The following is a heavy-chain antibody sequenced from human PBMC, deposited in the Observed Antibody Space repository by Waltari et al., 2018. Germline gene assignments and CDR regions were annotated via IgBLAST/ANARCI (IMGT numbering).Heavy chain of an antibody. V-gene: IGHV4-39*07. D-gene: IGHD3-3*01. CDR3: ASRFFGVVINAFDI. J-gene: IGHJ3*02. Sequence: QLQLQESGPGLVKPSETLSLTCTVSGGSLSSSSYYWGWIRRPPGKGLEWIGSIYYSGSTYYNPSLKSRVTISVDTSKNQFSLKLSSVTAADTAVYYCASRFFGVVINAFDIWGQGTMVTVSS. CDR2: IYYSGST. CDR1: GGSLSSSSYY.